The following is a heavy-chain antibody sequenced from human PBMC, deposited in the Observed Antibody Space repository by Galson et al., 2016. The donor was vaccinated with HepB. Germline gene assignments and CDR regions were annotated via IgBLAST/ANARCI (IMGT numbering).Heavy chain of an antibody. CDR2: IDPDRGVT. D-gene: IGHD3-10*02. J-gene: IGHJ3*01. Sequence: SVKVSCKASGDRFSGYYIHWVRQAPGQGLEWMGWIDPDRGVTNYPPKFQGRVSMTRDTSISTAYMELNSLKSDDAAMYYCAVRMSGGFYGALHLWGQGTMVTVP. CDR3: AVRMSGGFYGALHL. CDR1: GDRFSGYY. V-gene: IGHV1-2*02.